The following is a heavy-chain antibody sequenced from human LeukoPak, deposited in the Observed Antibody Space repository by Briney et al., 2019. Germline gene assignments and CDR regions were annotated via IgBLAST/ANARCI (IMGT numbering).Heavy chain of an antibody. Sequence: GGSLRLSCAASGFTFSSYEMNWVRQAPGKGLEWVSYISSSGSTIYYADSVKGRFTISRDNAKNSLYLQMNSLRAEDTAVYYCARGRMVGATMHYYYYMDVWGKGTTVTVSS. CDR3: ARGRMVGATMHYYYYMDV. D-gene: IGHD1-26*01. CDR2: ISSSGSTI. CDR1: GFTFSSYE. J-gene: IGHJ6*03. V-gene: IGHV3-48*03.